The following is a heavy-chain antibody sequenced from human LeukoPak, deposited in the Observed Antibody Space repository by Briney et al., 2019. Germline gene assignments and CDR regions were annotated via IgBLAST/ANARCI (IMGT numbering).Heavy chain of an antibody. CDR1: GGSFSGYY. D-gene: IGHD5-18*01. CDR2: INHSGST. CDR3: ARHIPDTAMVYGMDV. Sequence: KPSETLSLTCAVYGGSFSGYYWSWIRQPPGKGLEWIGEINHSGSTNYNPSLKSRVTISVDTSKNQFSLKLSSVTAADTAVYYCARHIPDTAMVYGMDVWGQGTTVTVSS. V-gene: IGHV4-34*01. J-gene: IGHJ6*02.